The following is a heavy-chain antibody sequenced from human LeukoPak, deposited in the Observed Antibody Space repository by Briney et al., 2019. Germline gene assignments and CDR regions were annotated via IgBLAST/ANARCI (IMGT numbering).Heavy chain of an antibody. D-gene: IGHD1-26*01. Sequence: PGKSLRLSCAASGFTFSSYAMSWVRQAPGKGLEWVSAISGSGGSTYYADSVKGRFTISRDNSKNTLYLQMNSLRAEDTAVYYCAKGKSGSYSGYDYWGQGTLVTVSS. CDR1: GFTFSSYA. J-gene: IGHJ4*02. V-gene: IGHV3-23*01. CDR3: AKGKSGSYSGYDY. CDR2: ISGSGGST.